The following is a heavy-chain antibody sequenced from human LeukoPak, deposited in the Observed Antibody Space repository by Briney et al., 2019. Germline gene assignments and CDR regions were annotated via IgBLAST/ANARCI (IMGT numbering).Heavy chain of an antibody. CDR3: AGYSSSSIFDY. CDR2: ISYDGSNK. Sequence: GGSLRLSCAASGFTFSSYAMHWVRQAPGKGPEWVAVISYDGSNKYYADSVKGRFTISRDNSKNTLYLQMNSLRAEDTAVYYCAGYSSSSIFDYWGQGTLVTVSS. CDR1: GFTFSSYA. D-gene: IGHD6-6*01. V-gene: IGHV3-30-3*01. J-gene: IGHJ4*02.